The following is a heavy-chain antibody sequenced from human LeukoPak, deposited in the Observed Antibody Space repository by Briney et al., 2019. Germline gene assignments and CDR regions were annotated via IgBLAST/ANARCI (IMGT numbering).Heavy chain of an antibody. CDR3: AVGLHSGQLAFDI. CDR2: VYHSGSA. CDR1: AYSISRGSY. V-gene: IGHV4-38-2*01. J-gene: IGHJ3*02. Sequence: NPSPTLSLTCSVYAYSISRGSYWGWIRQPPGKGLEWIGSVYHSGSASYNPSLKSPVTITVDTTKNQFSLKLNSVTAAATATFCCAVGLHSGQLAFDIWGQGTMVTVSS. D-gene: IGHD5-24*01.